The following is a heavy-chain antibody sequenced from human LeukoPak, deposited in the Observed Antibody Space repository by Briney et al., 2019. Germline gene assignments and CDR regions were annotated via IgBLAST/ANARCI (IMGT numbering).Heavy chain of an antibody. CDR1: GVSFSGYY. CDR2: INHSGST. CDR3: AGAMGAAGSYYFDY. V-gene: IGHV4-34*01. Sequence: SETLSLTCAVYGVSFSGYYWSWIRQPPGKGLEWIGEINHSGSTNYNPSLKSRVTISVDTSKNQFSLKLSSVTAADTAVYYCAGAMGAAGSYYFDYWGQGTLVTVSS. D-gene: IGHD5-18*01. J-gene: IGHJ4*02.